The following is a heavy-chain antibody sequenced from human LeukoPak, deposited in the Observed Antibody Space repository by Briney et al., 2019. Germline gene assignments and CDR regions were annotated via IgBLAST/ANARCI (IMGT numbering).Heavy chain of an antibody. D-gene: IGHD4-23*01. CDR3: ARKLLRADYYYIDV. V-gene: IGHV3-48*01. J-gene: IGHJ6*03. CDR1: GFTFSSYS. CDR2: ISSSSSPI. Sequence: PGGSLRLSCAASGFTFSSYSMNWVRQALGKGLEWVSYISSSSSPIYYADFVKGRFTISRDNAKNSLYLEMNSLTAEDTAVYYCARKLLRADYYYIDVWGKGTTVTVSS.